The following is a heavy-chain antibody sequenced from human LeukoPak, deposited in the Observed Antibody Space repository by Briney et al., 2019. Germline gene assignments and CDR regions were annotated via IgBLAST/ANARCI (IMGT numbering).Heavy chain of an antibody. CDR2: IYSGGST. CDR3: ARGIAVAGTFDY. J-gene: IGHJ4*02. Sequence: GGSLRLSCAASGFTVSSNYMSWVRQAPGKGLEWVSVIYSGGSTYYADSVKGRFTISRDNSKNAVYLQMNSLRVEDTAVYYCARGIAVAGTFDYWGQGTLITVSS. CDR1: GFTVSSNY. D-gene: IGHD6-19*01. V-gene: IGHV3-53*01.